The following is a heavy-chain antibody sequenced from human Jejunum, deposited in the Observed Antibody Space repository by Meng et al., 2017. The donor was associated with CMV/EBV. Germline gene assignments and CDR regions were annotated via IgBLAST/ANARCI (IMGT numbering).Heavy chain of an antibody. D-gene: IGHD1-26*01. CDR2: IYYSGST. Sequence: QVQLQESGPGLVKPSQILSLTCTVSGGSISSGDYYWSWIRQPPGKGLEWLGCIYYSGSTYYNPSLKGRVTISVDTSKNQFSLNLSSVTAADTAVYYCARGQRSYSGSYPEWFDPWGQGTLVTVSS. J-gene: IGHJ5*02. CDR3: ARGQRSYSGSYPEWFDP. V-gene: IGHV4-30-4*08. CDR1: GGSISSGDYY.